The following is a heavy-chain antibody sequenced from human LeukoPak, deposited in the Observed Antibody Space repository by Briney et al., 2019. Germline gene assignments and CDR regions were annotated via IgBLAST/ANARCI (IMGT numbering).Heavy chain of an antibody. D-gene: IGHD5/OR15-5a*01. CDR1: GFTFSTYA. CDR3: ARGDGVYVY. Sequence: GGSLRLSCAASGFTFSTYAMHWVRQAPGKGLEWVAVISYDGSNKYYPDSVKGRFTTSRDNSKNTVYLQMNSLRVEDTAVYYCARGDGVYVYWGQGTLVTVSS. CDR2: ISYDGSNK. V-gene: IGHV3-30*03. J-gene: IGHJ4*02.